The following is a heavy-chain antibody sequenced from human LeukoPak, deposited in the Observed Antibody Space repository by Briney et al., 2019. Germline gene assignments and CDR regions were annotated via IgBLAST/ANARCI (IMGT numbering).Heavy chain of an antibody. J-gene: IGHJ3*02. CDR3: ARGMWDDAFDI. CDR2: IIPIFGTA. V-gene: IGHV1-69*13. CDR1: GGTFSSYA. D-gene: IGHD1-26*01. Sequence: GAPVKVSCKASGGTFSSYAISWVRQAPGQGLEWMGGIIPIFGTANYAQKFQGRVTITADESTSTAYMGLSSLRSEDTAVYYCARGMWDDAFDIWGQGTMVTVSS.